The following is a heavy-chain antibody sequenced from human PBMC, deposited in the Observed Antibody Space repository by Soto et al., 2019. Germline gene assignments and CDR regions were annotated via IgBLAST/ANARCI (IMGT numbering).Heavy chain of an antibody. Sequence: QVQLEQSGAEVKKPGASVKVSCKASGYTFTSYDINWVRQASGQGLEWMGWMNPNSGNTGYAQKFHGRINMTKTTSITTAYMEVSSLKSEYTAVYYCAREAAAGTFDYWGQGTLVTVSS. D-gene: IGHD6-13*01. CDR2: MNPNSGNT. V-gene: IGHV1-8*01. J-gene: IGHJ4*02. CDR3: AREAAAGTFDY. CDR1: GYTFTSYD.